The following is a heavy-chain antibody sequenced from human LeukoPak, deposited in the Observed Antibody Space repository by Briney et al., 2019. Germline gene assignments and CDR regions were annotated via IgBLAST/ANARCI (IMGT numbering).Heavy chain of an antibody. V-gene: IGHV3-23*01. Sequence: GGSLRLSCAASRFTFSSYAMSWVRPAPAKGLEWVSAINGSGGRTYYADSVKGRFTISRDNSKNTLYLQMNSLRAEDTAVYYCAKAPDYGDCNYYYYHGMVVWGKGTTVTVSS. CDR3: AKAPDYGDCNYYYYHGMVV. CDR1: RFTFSSYA. CDR2: INGSGGRT. D-gene: IGHD4-17*01. J-gene: IGHJ6*04.